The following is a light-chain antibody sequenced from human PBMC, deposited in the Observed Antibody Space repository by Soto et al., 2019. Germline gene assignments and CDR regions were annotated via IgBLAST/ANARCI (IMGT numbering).Light chain of an antibody. CDR3: SSFTTSYFYV. CDR2: GVT. Sequence: QSALTQPASVSGSPGQSITISCTGTGSDIGAYNYVSWYQQHPGKAPKLIIYGVTHRPSGASTRFSASKSAYTASLTISGLQAEDEADYSCSSFTTSYFYVFGPGTKVTVL. J-gene: IGLJ1*01. V-gene: IGLV2-14*01. CDR1: GSDIGAYNY.